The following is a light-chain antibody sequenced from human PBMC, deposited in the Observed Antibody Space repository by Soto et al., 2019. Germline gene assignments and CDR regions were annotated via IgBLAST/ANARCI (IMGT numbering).Light chain of an antibody. Sequence: DIQMTQSPSSLSASVGDRVTITCQASQDISNYLNWYQQKPGKAPKLLIYDASNLETGVPSMFSGSGSGTDFTFTISSLQPEDIATYYCQQYDNLPYTFGQRTKLVIK. CDR3: QQYDNLPYT. CDR2: DAS. J-gene: IGKJ2*01. CDR1: QDISNY. V-gene: IGKV1-33*01.